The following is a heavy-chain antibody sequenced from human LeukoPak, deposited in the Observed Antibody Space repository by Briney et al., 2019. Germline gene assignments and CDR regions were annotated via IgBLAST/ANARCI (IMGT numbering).Heavy chain of an antibody. D-gene: IGHD6-19*01. CDR1: GFTFRSYD. CDR3: ARADTSGWYKSGFDY. CDR2: IGIAGDT. Sequence: GGSLRLSCAASGFTFRSYDMHWVRQGTGKGLEWVSAIGIAGDTYYPGSVKGRFTISREDAKNSLYLQMNSLRVDDTAVYYCARADTSGWYKSGFDYWGQGILVTVSS. J-gene: IGHJ4*02. V-gene: IGHV3-13*01.